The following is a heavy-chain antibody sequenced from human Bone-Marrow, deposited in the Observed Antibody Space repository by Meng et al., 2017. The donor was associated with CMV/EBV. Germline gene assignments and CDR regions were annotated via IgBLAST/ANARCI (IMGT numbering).Heavy chain of an antibody. D-gene: IGHD3-22*01. CDR2: INLDGTYI. J-gene: IGHJ6*01. CDR3: AKDRGAYYYDSSGYYYYYGMDV. CDR1: GFTFSQSW. V-gene: IGHV3-74*01. Sequence: GESLKISCAASGFTFSQSWMHWVRQTPGKGLLWVSRINLDGTYIHYADSVKGRFTIARDNTKNMLYLRMNSLRAEDTAVYYCAKDRGAYYYDSSGYYYYYGMDVWGQGTTVT.